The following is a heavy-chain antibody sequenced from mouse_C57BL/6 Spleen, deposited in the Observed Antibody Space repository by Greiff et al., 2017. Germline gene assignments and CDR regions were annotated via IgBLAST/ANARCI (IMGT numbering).Heavy chain of an antibody. V-gene: IGHV1-19*01. D-gene: IGHD2-1*01. CDR2: INPYNGGT. Sequence: VQLQQSGPVLVKPGASVKMSCKASGYTFTDYYMNWVKQSHGKSLEWIGVINPYNGGTSYNQKFKGKATLTVDKSSSTAYMELNSLTSEDSAVYYCARPIYYGNYRYFDVWGTGTTVTVSS. CDR1: GYTFTDYY. J-gene: IGHJ1*03. CDR3: ARPIYYGNYRYFDV.